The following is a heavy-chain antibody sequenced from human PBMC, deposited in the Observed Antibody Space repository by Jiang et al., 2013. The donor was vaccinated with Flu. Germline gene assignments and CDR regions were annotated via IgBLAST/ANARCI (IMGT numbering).Heavy chain of an antibody. D-gene: IGHD1-7*01. CDR1: GYTFTTYD. J-gene: IGHJ4*02. CDR2: MSPNSGIT. Sequence: GAEVKKPGASVKVSCKASGYTFTTYDINWVRQAAGQGLEWMGWMSPNSGITRYTQKFQGRVTMTRDTSINTAYMELSRLASEDAAVYYCVRGPTGTTDYWGQG. CDR3: VRGPTGTTDY. V-gene: IGHV1-8*01.